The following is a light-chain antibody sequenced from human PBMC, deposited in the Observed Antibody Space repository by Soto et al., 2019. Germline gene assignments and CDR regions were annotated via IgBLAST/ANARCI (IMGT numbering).Light chain of an antibody. J-gene: IGKJ1*01. CDR3: QHYNTYPWT. Sequence: DIQMTQSPSILSASVGDRVTITCRASQSISSWLAWYQQKPGKAPNLLIYKASHLENGVPSRFSGSGSGTEFTLTISSRQPGDFATYYCQHYNTYPWTFGQGTKV. CDR2: KAS. CDR1: QSISSW. V-gene: IGKV1-5*03.